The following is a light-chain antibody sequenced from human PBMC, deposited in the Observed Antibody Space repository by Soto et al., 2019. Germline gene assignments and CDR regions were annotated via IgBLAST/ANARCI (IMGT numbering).Light chain of an antibody. CDR1: QTTNNY. CDR2: TAA. V-gene: IGKV1-9*01. CDR3: QQYNSAWT. Sequence: DIQFTQSPSSLSACVGDRGTITCRASQTTNNYLYWYQQKPGKAPKLLIDTAASSHGGVPSRFSGGGSGTEFTITIRSLQPDDFATYYCQQYNSAWTFGQGTKVDIK. J-gene: IGKJ1*01.